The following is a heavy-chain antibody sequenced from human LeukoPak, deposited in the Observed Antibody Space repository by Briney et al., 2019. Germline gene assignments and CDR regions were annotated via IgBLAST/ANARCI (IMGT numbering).Heavy chain of an antibody. CDR2: ISAYNGNT. Sequence: ASVTVSCKASGYTFTSYGISWVRQAPGQGLEWMGWISAYNGNTNYAQKLQGRVTMTTDTSTSTAYMELRSLRSDDTAVYYCARDPDYGDYGDYWGQGTLVTVSS. D-gene: IGHD4-17*01. CDR1: GYTFTSYG. V-gene: IGHV1-18*01. J-gene: IGHJ4*02. CDR3: ARDPDYGDYGDY.